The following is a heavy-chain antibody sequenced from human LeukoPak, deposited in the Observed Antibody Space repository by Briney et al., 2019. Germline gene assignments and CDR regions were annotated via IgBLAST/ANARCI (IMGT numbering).Heavy chain of an antibody. CDR2: IYYSGST. Sequence: SEPLSLTCTVSGGSISSYYWSWIRQPPGKGLEWIGYIYYSGSTNYNPSLKSRVTISVDTSKNQFSPKLSSVTAADTAVYYCARGDGASYYYYMDVWGKGTTVTVSS. J-gene: IGHJ6*03. D-gene: IGHD3-10*01. CDR1: GGSISSYY. V-gene: IGHV4-59*01. CDR3: ARGDGASYYYYMDV.